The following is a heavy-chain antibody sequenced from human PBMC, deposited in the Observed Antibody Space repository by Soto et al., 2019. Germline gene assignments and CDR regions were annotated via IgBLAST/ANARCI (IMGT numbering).Heavy chain of an antibody. CDR2: IYWDDDK. J-gene: IGHJ6*03. D-gene: IGHD3-10*01. CDR1: GFSLTTSGEA. CDR3: AHIPGSGQLLYSYYYYMDV. V-gene: IGHV2-5*02. Sequence: QITLKESGPTLVKPTQTLTLTCTFSGFSLTTSGEAVGWIRQPPGKALEWLALIYWDDDKRSSPSLKSRLNITKDTSKNQVVLTMTNMDPVDTATYYCAHIPGSGQLLYSYYYYMDVWGKGTTVTVSS.